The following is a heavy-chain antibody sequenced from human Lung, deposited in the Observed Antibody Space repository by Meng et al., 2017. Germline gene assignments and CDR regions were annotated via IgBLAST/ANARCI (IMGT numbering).Heavy chain of an antibody. CDR2: IYYSGAT. Sequence: QVQLQESGPGLVKPSQTLSLTCTVSGGSISSGGYYWSWIRQHPGKGLEWIGSIYYSGATYYNPSLKSRVTMSVDTSKNQFSLRLSSVTAADTAVFYCARRVHDGRHYHYFDYWGQGALVTVSS. CDR3: ARRVHDGRHYHYFDY. J-gene: IGHJ4*02. V-gene: IGHV4-39*01. D-gene: IGHD3-16*01. CDR1: GGSISSGGYY.